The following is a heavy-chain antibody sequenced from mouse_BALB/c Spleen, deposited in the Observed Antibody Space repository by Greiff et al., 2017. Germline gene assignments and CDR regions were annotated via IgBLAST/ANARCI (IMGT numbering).Heavy chain of an antibody. J-gene: IGHJ4*01. CDR2: ISSGGSYT. D-gene: IGHD2-4*01. V-gene: IGHV5-6*01. CDR1: GFTFSSYG. CDR3: ARKMITTGYAMDY. Sequence: EVQLVESGGDLVKPGGSLKLSCAASGFTFSSYGMSWVRQTPDKRLEWVATISSGGSYTYYPDSVKGRFTISRDNAKNTLYLQMSSLKSEDTAMYYCARKMITTGYAMDYWGQGTSVTVSS.